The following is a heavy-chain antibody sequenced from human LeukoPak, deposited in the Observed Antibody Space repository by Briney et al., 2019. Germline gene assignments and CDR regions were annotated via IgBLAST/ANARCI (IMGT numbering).Heavy chain of an antibody. CDR2: IYSGGST. V-gene: IGHV3-53*01. J-gene: IGHJ3*02. Sequence: PGGSLRLSCAASGSTVSSNYMSWVRQAPGKGLERVSVIYSGGSTYYADSVKGRFTISRDNSKNTLYLQMNSLRAEDTAVYYCARVGLAVVVEDAFDIWGQGTMVTVSS. CDR3: ARVGLAVVVEDAFDI. D-gene: IGHD2-15*01. CDR1: GSTVSSNY.